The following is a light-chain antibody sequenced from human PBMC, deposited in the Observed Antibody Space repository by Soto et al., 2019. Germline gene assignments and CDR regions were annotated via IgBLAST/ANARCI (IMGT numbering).Light chain of an antibody. CDR2: EAT. CDR3: SSYTISNTLPFV. V-gene: IGLV2-14*01. Sequence: QSALTQPASVSGSPGQSITISCTGTRRDVGGYNYVSWYQQYSGKSPKLLIYEATHRPSGVSNRFSGSKSGNTASLTISGLQAEDEADYYCSSYTISNTLPFVFGTGTKVTVL. CDR1: RRDVGGYNY. J-gene: IGLJ1*01.